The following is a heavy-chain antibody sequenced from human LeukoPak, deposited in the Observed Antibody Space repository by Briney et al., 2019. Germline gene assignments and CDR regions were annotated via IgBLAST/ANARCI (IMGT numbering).Heavy chain of an antibody. Sequence: ASVKVSCKASGYTFTNFGISWVRQAPGQGLEWMGWITPYNGNTNYAQTLQGRVTMTTDTSTSTAYMELRSLRSDDTAVYYCARWTSYGWGFDYWGQGTLVTVSS. CDR3: ARWTSYGWGFDY. J-gene: IGHJ4*02. D-gene: IGHD5-18*01. CDR1: GYTFTNFG. V-gene: IGHV1-18*01. CDR2: ITPYNGNT.